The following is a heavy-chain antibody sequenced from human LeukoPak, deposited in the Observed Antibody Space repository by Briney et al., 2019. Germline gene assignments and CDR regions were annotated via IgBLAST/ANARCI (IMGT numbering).Heavy chain of an antibody. CDR1: GFTLSGYV. D-gene: IGHD3-9*01. V-gene: IGHV3-21*01. J-gene: IGHJ4*02. CDR2: ISSSSSYI. Sequence: GGSLRLSCAASGFTLSGYVMHWVRQAPGRGLEWVSSISSSSSYIYYADSVKGRFTISRDNAKNSLYLQMNSLRAEDTAVYYCARQDYDILTGFACDYWGQGTLVTVSS. CDR3: ARQDYDILTGFACDY.